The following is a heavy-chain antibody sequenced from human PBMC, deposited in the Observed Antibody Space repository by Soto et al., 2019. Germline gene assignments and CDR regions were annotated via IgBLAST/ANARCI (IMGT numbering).Heavy chain of an antibody. CDR1: GFTFSSYG. CDR3: ARDSRSGWYYFDY. Sequence: ESGGGVVQPGRSLRLSCAASGFTFSSYGMHWVRQAPGKGLEWVAVIWYDGSNKYYADSVKGRFTISRDNSKNTLYLQMNSLRAEDTAVYYCARDSRSGWYYFDYWGQGTLVTVSS. J-gene: IGHJ4*02. CDR2: IWYDGSNK. D-gene: IGHD6-19*01. V-gene: IGHV3-33*01.